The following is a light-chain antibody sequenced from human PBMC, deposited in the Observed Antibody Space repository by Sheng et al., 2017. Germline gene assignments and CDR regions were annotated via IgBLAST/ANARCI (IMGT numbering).Light chain of an antibody. V-gene: IGKV1-27*01. CDR2: AAS. CDR3: QQSDNLPLT. Sequence: DIQMTQSPSYLSASVGDRVIITCRASQGIRSYLAWYQQKPGKAPKLLIYAASTLQSGVPSRFSGSGSGTDYTLTISSLQPEDIATYYCQQSDNLPLTFGGGTKVEIK. J-gene: IGKJ4*01. CDR1: QGIRSY.